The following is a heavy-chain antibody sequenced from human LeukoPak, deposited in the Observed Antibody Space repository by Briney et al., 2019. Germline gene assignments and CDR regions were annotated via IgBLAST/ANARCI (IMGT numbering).Heavy chain of an antibody. V-gene: IGHV4-39*01. CDR1: GGSISDNDYS. CDR2: IHYSGTT. Sequence: SETLSLTCNVSGGSISDNDYSWDWIRQPPGKGLEWMGCIHYSGTTYSNPSLKSRIPIPVDTSKSQFSLKLRSVTAADTAVYYCARRYYFVSGSYYPFDFWGQGTLVTVSS. CDR3: ARRYYFVSGSYYPFDF. D-gene: IGHD3-10*01. J-gene: IGHJ4*02.